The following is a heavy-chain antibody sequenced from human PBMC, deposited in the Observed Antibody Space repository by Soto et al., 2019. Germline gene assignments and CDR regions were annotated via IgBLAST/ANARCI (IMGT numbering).Heavy chain of an antibody. V-gene: IGHV4-31*03. CDR3: ARDYYGSGSYTPLYYLVY. J-gene: IGHJ4*02. Sequence: LSLTCTVFGGSIRSGGYYRSWIRQHPGKVLEWIGYIYYSGSTYYNPSLKSRVTISVDTSKNQFSLKLSSVTAADTAVYYCARDYYGSGSYTPLYYLVYWCQGTLVTVS. CDR2: IYYSGST. D-gene: IGHD3-10*01. CDR1: GGSIRSGGYY.